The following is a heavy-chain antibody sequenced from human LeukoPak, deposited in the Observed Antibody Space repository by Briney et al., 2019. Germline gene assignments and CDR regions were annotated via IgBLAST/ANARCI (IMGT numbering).Heavy chain of an antibody. V-gene: IGHV1-69*05. J-gene: IGHJ5*02. CDR3: ARGGNNYYDSSGYYPPTHWFDP. Sequence: TVKVSCKASGGTFSSYAISWVRQAPGQGLEWMGGIIPIFGTANYAQKFQGRVTITTDESTSTAYMELSSLRSEDTAVYYCARGGNNYYDSSGYYPPTHWFDPWGQGTLVTVSS. CDR2: IIPIFGTA. CDR1: GGTFSSYA. D-gene: IGHD3-22*01.